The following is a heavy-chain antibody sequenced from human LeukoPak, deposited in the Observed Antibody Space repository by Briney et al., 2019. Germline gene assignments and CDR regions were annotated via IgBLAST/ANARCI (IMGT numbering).Heavy chain of an antibody. D-gene: IGHD3-3*01. V-gene: IGHV3-21*01. J-gene: IGHJ3*02. CDR3: ARAIIYDFWSGYLCQSDAFDI. CDR2: ISSSSSYI. Sequence: GGSLRLSCAASGFTFSSYSMNWVRQAPGKGLEWVSSISSSSSYIYYADSVKGRFTISRDNAKNSLYLQMNNLRAEDTAVYYCARAIIYDFWSGYLCQSDAFDIWGQGTMVPVSS. CDR1: GFTFSSYS.